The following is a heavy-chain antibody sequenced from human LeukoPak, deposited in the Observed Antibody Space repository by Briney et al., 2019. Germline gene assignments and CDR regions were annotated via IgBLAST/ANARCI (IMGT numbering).Heavy chain of an antibody. V-gene: IGHV3-23*01. J-gene: IGHJ4*02. CDR2: ISGSGGST. D-gene: IGHD4-17*01. CDR1: GFTFSSYG. Sequence: GGSLRLSCAASGFTFSSYGMSWVRQAPGKGLEWVSAISGSGGSTYYADSVKGRFTISRDNSKNTLYLHMNSLRAEDTAVYYCAKDLTTVTTGDYWGQGTLVTVSS. CDR3: AKDLTTVTTGDY.